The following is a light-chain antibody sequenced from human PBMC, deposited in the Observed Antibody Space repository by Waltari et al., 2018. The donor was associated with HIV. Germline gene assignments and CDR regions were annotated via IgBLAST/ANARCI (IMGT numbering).Light chain of an antibody. V-gene: IGKV1-5*03. CDR2: EAS. Sequence: DIQMTQSPSTVSASIAARVTIPCRSPENLNTRLAWYQQKPGKAPNLLIYEASTLESGVPSRLSGSGSGTEFTLTIVGLQPDDFATYYCQRCDSPWTFGQGTRVEI. J-gene: IGKJ1*01. CDR1: ENLNTR. CDR3: QRCDSPWT.